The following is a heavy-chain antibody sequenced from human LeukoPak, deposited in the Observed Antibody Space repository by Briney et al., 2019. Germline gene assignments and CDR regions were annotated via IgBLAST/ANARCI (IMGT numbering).Heavy chain of an antibody. Sequence: SETLSLTCTVSGGSIRSYYWSWIRQPPGKGLEWIGYIYYSGSTDSNPSLKSRVTISVDTSKSQISLKLSSVTAADTAVYYCARTYCRGGSCHFDYWGQGTLVTVSS. J-gene: IGHJ4*02. CDR1: GGSIRSYY. D-gene: IGHD2-15*01. V-gene: IGHV4-59*08. CDR2: IYYSGST. CDR3: ARTYCRGGSCHFDY.